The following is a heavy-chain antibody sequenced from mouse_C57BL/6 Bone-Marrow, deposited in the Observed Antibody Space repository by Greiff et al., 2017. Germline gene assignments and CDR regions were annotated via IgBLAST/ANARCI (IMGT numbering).Heavy chain of an antibody. V-gene: IGHV3-6*01. CDR1: GYSITSGYY. CDR2: ISYDGSN. Sequence: EVQLQQSGPGLVKPSQSLSLTCSVTGYSITSGYYWNWIRQFPGNKLEWMGYISYDGSNNYNPSLKNRISITRDTSKNQFFLKLNSVTTEDTATYYCAVYYDYDGLLLYAMDYWGQGTSVTVSS. D-gene: IGHD2-4*01. J-gene: IGHJ4*01. CDR3: AVYYDYDGLLLYAMDY.